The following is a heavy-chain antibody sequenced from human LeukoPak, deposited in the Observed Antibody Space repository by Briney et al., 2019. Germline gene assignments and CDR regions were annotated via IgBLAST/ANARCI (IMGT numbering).Heavy chain of an antibody. CDR1: GFSFTTYA. J-gene: IGHJ4*02. D-gene: IGHD2-15*01. CDR3: ARDPRPGSRGGWYYFDY. Sequence: PGGSLRLSCAASGFSFTTYAMSWVRQAPGKGLEWVSSITDSGDRTYYTDSVKGRFTIFRDNSWNTLSLQMNSLRGEDTARYYCARDPRPGSRGGWYYFDYWGQGALVTVSS. CDR2: ITDSGDRT. V-gene: IGHV3-23*01.